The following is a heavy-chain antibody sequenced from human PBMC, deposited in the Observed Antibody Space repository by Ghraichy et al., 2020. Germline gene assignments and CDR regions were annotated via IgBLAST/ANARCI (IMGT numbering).Heavy chain of an antibody. CDR3: ARVGATIAFAFDI. V-gene: IGHV4-59*01. D-gene: IGHD5-12*01. Sequence: SETLSLTCTVSGGSISSYYWSWIRQPPGKGLEWIGYIYYSGSTNYNPSLKSRVTISVDTSKNQFSLKLSSVTAAATAVYYCARVGATIAFAFDIWGQGTMVTVSS. J-gene: IGHJ3*02. CDR1: GGSISSYY. CDR2: IYYSGST.